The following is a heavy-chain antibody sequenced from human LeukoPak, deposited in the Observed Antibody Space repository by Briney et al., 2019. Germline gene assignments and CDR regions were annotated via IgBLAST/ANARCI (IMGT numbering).Heavy chain of an antibody. Sequence: GGSLRLSCVASGFTFRTYSINWIRQAPGKGLEWISYITSDSSAMSYADSVKGRFTISRDNAKNSLYLHMNSLSDEDTAMYFCVRDLLWAFDIWGQGTMVTVSS. CDR2: ITSDSSAM. CDR1: GFTFRTYS. CDR3: VRDLLWAFDI. D-gene: IGHD2-21*01. V-gene: IGHV3-48*02. J-gene: IGHJ3*02.